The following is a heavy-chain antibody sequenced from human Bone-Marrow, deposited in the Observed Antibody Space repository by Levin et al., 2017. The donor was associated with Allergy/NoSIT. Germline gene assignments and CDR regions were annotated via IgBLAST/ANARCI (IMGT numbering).Heavy chain of an antibody. Sequence: ASVKVSCKASGYTFTGYYMHWVRQAPGQGLEWMGWINPNSGGTNYAQKFQGRVTMTRDTSISTAYMELSRLRSDDTAVYYCARVLRSGGGDCDQFDYWGQGTLVTVSS. CDR2: INPNSGGT. CDR1: GYTFTGYY. CDR3: ARVLRSGGGDCDQFDY. J-gene: IGHJ4*02. V-gene: IGHV1-2*02. D-gene: IGHD2-21*02.